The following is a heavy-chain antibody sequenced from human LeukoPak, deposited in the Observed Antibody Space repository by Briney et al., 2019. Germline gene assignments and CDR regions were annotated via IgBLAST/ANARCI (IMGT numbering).Heavy chain of an antibody. V-gene: IGHV4-30-4*08. CDR3: ARAESGYDDYFDY. J-gene: IGHJ4*02. D-gene: IGHD5-12*01. Sequence: SETLALTCAVYGGSFSGYYWSWIRQPPGKGLEWIGYIYYSGSTYYNPSLKSRVTISVDTSKNQFSLKLSSVTAADTAVYYCARAESGYDDYFDYWGQGTLVTVSS. CDR1: GGSFSGYY. CDR2: IYYSGST.